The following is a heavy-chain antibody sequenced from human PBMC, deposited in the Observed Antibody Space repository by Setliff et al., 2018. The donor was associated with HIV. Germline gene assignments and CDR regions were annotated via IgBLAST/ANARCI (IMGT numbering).Heavy chain of an antibody. CDR2: LSGSGGSP. Sequence: GGSLRLSCAASGFIFSSYAMSWVRQAPGKGLEWVSTLSGSGGSPFYADSVKGRFTISRDNAKKTLYLQMNSLRAEDTAVYYCVRVYDAVVLAGRLWGQGTLVTVSS. D-gene: IGHD2-2*01. CDR1: GFIFSSYA. J-gene: IGHJ4*02. V-gene: IGHV3-23*01. CDR3: VRVYDAVVLAGRL.